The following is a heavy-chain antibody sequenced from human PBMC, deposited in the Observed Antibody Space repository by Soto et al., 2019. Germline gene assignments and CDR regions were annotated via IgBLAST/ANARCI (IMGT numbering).Heavy chain of an antibody. CDR1: GGSISSSSYY. V-gene: IGHV4-39*01. CDR2: IYYSGST. Sequence: SETLSLTCTVSGGSISSSSYYWGWIRQPPGKGLEWIGSIYYSGSTYYNPSLKSRVTISVDKSKNQFSLKLSSVTAADTAVYYCARQEAGEYSSSWYPFDYWGQGTLVTVSS. J-gene: IGHJ4*02. D-gene: IGHD6-13*01. CDR3: ARQEAGEYSSSWYPFDY.